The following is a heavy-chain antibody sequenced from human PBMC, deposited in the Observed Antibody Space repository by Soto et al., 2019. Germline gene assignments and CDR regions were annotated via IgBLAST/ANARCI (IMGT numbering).Heavy chain of an antibody. CDR2: ISCRGGTA. V-gene: IGHV3-23*01. J-gene: IGHJ4*02. CDR1: GFNFNKYA. Sequence: EVQLLESGGGLVRPGESLRLSCAASGFNFNKYAMSWVRQAPGEGLEWVSGISCRGGTASYADSVKGRFTIARDDAKNTLYLDMNSLRVEDTAEYYCAKADGQQWLLPHLENWGRGTLVTVS. CDR3: AKADGQQWLLPHLEN. D-gene: IGHD6-19*01.